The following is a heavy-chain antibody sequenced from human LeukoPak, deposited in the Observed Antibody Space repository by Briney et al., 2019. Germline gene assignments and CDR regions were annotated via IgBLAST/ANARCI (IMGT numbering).Heavy chain of an antibody. CDR3: ARGRGWNWFDP. CDR1: PGSIITDVYS. J-gene: IGHJ5*02. CDR2: IYHHGVT. D-gene: IGHD3-10*01. V-gene: IGHV4-30-2*01. Sequence: PSQTLSLTCAVSPGSIITDVYSWNWIRQTPGKGLEWIGYIYHHGVTNYNPSLRSRVTISLDGSKTQFSLRLNSVTAADTAVYYCARGRGWNWFDPWGQGTLVTVSS.